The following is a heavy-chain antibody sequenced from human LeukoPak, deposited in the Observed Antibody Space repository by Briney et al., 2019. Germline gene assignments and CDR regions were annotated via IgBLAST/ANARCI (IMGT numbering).Heavy chain of an antibody. V-gene: IGHV1-69*05. Sequence: SLKLSCKPSVGTFSSYAISWVRQAPGHGLEWMGGIIPIFGTGNSAQTFQGRVTITTDETTSTAYMELSSLRSEDTAVYYCARDRGDGYNDYWGQGTLVTVSS. D-gene: IGHD5-24*01. J-gene: IGHJ4*02. CDR2: IIPIFGTG. CDR1: VGTFSSYA. CDR3: ARDRGDGYNDY.